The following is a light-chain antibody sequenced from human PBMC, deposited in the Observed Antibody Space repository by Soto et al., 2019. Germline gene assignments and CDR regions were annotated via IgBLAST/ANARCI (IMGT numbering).Light chain of an antibody. Sequence: EIVLTQSPGTLSLSPGERATRSCRASQSVNSNFLAWYQQKPGQAPRLLISGASNRATGIPDRFSGSGSGTDFTLTISRLEPEDFAVYYCQQYGNSPRTFGQGTKVVLK. J-gene: IGKJ1*01. CDR3: QQYGNSPRT. CDR1: QSVNSNF. CDR2: GAS. V-gene: IGKV3-20*01.